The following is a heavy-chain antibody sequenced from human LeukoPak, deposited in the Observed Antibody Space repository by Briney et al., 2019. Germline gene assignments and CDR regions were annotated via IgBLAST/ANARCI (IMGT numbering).Heavy chain of an antibody. CDR2: VKQDGSEE. V-gene: IGHV3-7*01. J-gene: IGHJ4*02. D-gene: IGHD5-18*01. Sequence: PGGSLRLSCVASGFTFTNYWMSWVRQVPGKGLEWVANVKQDGSEELYADSVRGRYTISRDNAKNSLYLQMNSLRAEDTVVYHCARGYSYGLAPFDYWGQGTLVSVSS. CDR3: ARGYSYGLAPFDY. CDR1: GFTFTNYW.